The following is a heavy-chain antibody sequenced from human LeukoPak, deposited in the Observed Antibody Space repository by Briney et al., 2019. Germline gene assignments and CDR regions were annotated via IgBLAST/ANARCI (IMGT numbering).Heavy chain of an antibody. CDR1: GYTFTGYY. Sequence: ASVKVSCKASGYTFTGYYMHWVRQAPGQGLEWMGWINPNSGGTNYAQKFQGRVTMTRDTSTSTVYMELSSLRSEDTAVYYCARAFYSSPIDYWGQGTLVTVSS. J-gene: IGHJ4*02. CDR3: ARAFYSSPIDY. D-gene: IGHD6-13*01. CDR2: INPNSGGT. V-gene: IGHV1-2*02.